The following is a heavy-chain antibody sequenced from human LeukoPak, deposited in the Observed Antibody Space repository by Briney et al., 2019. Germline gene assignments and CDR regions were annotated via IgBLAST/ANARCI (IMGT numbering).Heavy chain of an antibody. D-gene: IGHD2-15*01. J-gene: IGHJ6*03. CDR3: ARLRGSRYYYYYMDV. CDR2: ISAYNGNT. V-gene: IGHV1-18*01. CDR1: GYTFTSYG. Sequence: GASVKVSCKASGYTFTSYGISWVRQAPGQGLEWMGWISAYNGNTNYAQKLQGRVTMTTDTSTSTAYMELRSLRSDDTAVYYCARLRGSRYYYYYMDVWGKGTTVTVSS.